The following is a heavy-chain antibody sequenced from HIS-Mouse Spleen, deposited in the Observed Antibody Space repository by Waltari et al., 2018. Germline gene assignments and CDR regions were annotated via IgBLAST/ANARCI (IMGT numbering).Heavy chain of an antibody. Sequence: QLQLQESGPGLVKPSETLSLTCTVSGGSISSSSYYWGWIRQPPGKGLEGIGSIYYSGSTYYNPALKSRVTISVDTSKTQFSLKLSSVTAADTAVYYCASRAAAWYFDLWGRGTLVTVSS. D-gene: IGHD6-13*01. CDR2: IYYSGST. CDR3: ASRAAAWYFDL. V-gene: IGHV4-39*07. J-gene: IGHJ2*01. CDR1: GGSISSSSYY.